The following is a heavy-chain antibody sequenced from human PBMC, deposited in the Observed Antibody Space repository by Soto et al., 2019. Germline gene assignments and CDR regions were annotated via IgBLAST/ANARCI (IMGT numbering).Heavy chain of an antibody. CDR3: ARTSMYYYDSSRPVYFAY. Sequence: ASVKVSCKASGYTFTSYGISWVRQAPGQGLEWMGWISAYNGNTNYAQKLQGRVTMTTDTSTSTAYMELRSLRSDDTAVYYCARTSMYYYDSSRPVYFAYWGQGTLVTVSS. V-gene: IGHV1-18*04. CDR2: ISAYNGNT. D-gene: IGHD3-22*01. CDR1: GYTFTSYG. J-gene: IGHJ4*02.